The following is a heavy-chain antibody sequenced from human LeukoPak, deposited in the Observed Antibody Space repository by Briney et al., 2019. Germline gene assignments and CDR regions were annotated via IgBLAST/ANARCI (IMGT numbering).Heavy chain of an antibody. CDR3: ARGRLAPRSGGGRDYYYGMDV. CDR1: GGSFGAYY. J-gene: IGHJ6*02. V-gene: IGHV4-34*01. CDR2: INHSGGT. Sequence: PSETLSLTSTVYGGSFGAYYWSWNRQPPGKGLEWIGQINHSGGTNYNPSLKSRVTISVDSSKDQFSLKLTSVTAADTAVYYCARGRLAPRSGGGRDYYYGMDVWGQGTTVTVSS. D-gene: IGHD2-15*01.